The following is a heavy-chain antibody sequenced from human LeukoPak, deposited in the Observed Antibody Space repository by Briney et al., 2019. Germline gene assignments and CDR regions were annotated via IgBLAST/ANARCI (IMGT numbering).Heavy chain of an antibody. CDR2: MKWDGSEK. V-gene: IGHV3-7*01. CDR1: GFTVSSNY. CDR3: ARPGYTAAYDL. D-gene: IGHD3-9*01. J-gene: IGHJ3*01. Sequence: GGSLRLSCAASGFTVSSNYMSWVRQAPGKGLEWVANMKWDGSEKHYVDSVKGRFTISRDNAKSSLYLQMNGLRAEDTALYYCARPGYTAAYDLWGQGTLVTVSS.